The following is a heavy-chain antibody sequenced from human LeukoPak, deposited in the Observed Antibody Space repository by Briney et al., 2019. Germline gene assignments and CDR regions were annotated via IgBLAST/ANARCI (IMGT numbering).Heavy chain of an antibody. J-gene: IGHJ4*02. CDR3: ARGSFQEALRN. D-gene: IGHD6-13*01. CDR1: GFTVSTNY. Sequence: PGGSLRLSCAASGFTVSTNYMSWVRQAPGKGLEWVSVIYSGGTTYYEDSVKGRFTISRDSSKTTLYLQMNSLRAEDTALYYCARGSFQEALRNWGQGTLVTV. CDR2: IYSGGTT. V-gene: IGHV3-53*01.